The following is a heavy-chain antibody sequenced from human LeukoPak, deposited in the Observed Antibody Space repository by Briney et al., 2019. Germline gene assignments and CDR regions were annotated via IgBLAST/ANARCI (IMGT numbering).Heavy chain of an antibody. V-gene: IGHV3-43*01. CDR2: ISWDGGST. D-gene: IGHD2-8*01. CDR3: AKGPCTNGVCYAYYFDY. Sequence: PGGSLRLSCAASGFTFDDYTMHWVRQAPGKGLEWVSLISWDGGSTYYADSVKGRFTISRDNSKNSLYLQMNSLRTEDTALYYCAKGPCTNGVCYAYYFDYWGQGTLVTVSS. CDR1: GFTFDDYT. J-gene: IGHJ4*02.